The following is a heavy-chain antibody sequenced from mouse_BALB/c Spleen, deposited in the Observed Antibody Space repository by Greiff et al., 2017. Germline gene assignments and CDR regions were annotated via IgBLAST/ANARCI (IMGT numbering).Heavy chain of an antibody. CDR1: GYTFTSYW. V-gene: IGHV1-87*01. Sequence: QVQLKQSGAELARPGASVKLSCKASGYTFTSYWMQWVKQRPGQGLEWIGAIYPGDGDTRYTQKFKGKATLTADKSSSTAYMQLSSLASEDSAVYYCARLDGYYFDYWGQGTTLTVSS. CDR2: IYPGDGDT. J-gene: IGHJ2*01. CDR3: ARLDGYYFDY.